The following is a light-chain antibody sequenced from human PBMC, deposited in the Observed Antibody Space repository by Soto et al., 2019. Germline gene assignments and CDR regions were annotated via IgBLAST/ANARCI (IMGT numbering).Light chain of an antibody. CDR2: DAS. J-gene: IGKJ4*01. CDR1: QSVFSS. V-gene: IGKV3-11*01. Sequence: PGERATLSCRASQSVFSSLAWYQQKPGQAPRLLIYDASTRATAIPARFRGSGSGTDFTLTISSLEPEDFAVYYCHQRSNWPLTVGGWTKVEIK. CDR3: HQRSNWPLT.